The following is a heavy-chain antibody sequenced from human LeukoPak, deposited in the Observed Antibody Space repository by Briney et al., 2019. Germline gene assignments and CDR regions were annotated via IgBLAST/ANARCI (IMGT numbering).Heavy chain of an antibody. CDR1: GFTFSSYG. D-gene: IGHD1-26*01. CDR3: ARDSASTPLDY. J-gene: IGHJ4*02. CDR2: VSNDGRNE. V-gene: IGHV3-33*01. Sequence: PGRSLRLSCAPSGFTFSSYGIHWVRQAPGKGMEWVAVVSNDGRNEYYADSVQGRFSISRDNSKNTVYLQMNSLRAEDTAVYYCARDSASTPLDYWGQGTLVTVSS.